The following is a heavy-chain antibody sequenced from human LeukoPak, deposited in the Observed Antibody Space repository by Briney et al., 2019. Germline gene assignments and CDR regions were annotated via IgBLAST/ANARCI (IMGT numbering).Heavy chain of an antibody. CDR3: AKDGWDYYGSGSYYSLGY. J-gene: IGHJ4*02. Sequence: PGGSLRLSCAASGFTFSSHGMHWVRQAPGKGLEWVAFIRYDGSNKYYADSVKGRFTISRDNSKNTLYLQMNSLRAEDTAVYYCAKDGWDYYGSGSYYSLGYWGQGTLVTVSS. V-gene: IGHV3-30*02. D-gene: IGHD3-10*01. CDR2: IRYDGSNK. CDR1: GFTFSSHG.